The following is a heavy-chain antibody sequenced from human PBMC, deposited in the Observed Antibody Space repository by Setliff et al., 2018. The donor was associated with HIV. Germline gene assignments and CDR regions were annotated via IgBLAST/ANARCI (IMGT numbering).Heavy chain of an antibody. CDR3: ARAIFGIVYYYMDV. CDR1: GGSFSGYY. D-gene: IGHD3-3*01. V-gene: IGHV4-34*01. CDR2: INHSGST. Sequence: PSETLSLTCAVYGGSFSGYYWSWIRQPPGKGLEWIGEINHSGSTNHNPSLKSRVTISVDTSKNQFSLKLSSVTAADTAVYYCARAIFGIVYYYMDVWGKGTTVTVSS. J-gene: IGHJ6*03.